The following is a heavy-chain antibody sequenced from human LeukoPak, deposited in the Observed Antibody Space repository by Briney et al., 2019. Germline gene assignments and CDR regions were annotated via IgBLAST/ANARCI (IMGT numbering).Heavy chain of an antibody. CDR2: IDWDDDK. CDR3: ARTLPEWDDAFDV. J-gene: IGHJ3*01. CDR1: GFSLTTRGMC. V-gene: IGHV2-70*11. Sequence: TESGPALVKPTQTLTLTCTFSGFSLTTRGMCVSWSRQPSGKALEWLARIDWDDDKYYSTSLETRLTISKGTSRNQVVLTMTNMDPVDTATYYCARTLPEWDDAFDVWGQGTMVTVSS. D-gene: IGHD1-26*01.